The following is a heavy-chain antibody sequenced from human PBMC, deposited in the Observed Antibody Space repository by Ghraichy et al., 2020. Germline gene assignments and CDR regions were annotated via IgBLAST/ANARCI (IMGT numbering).Heavy chain of an antibody. V-gene: IGHV3-23*01. J-gene: IGHJ5*02. CDR1: GFTFSSYA. Sequence: GGSLRLSCAASGFTFSSYAMSWVRQAPGKGLEWVSAISGSGGSTYYADSVKGRFTISRVNSKNTLYLQMNSLRAEDTAVYYCAQWLGRNWFDPWGQGTLVTVSS. CDR2: ISGSGGST. D-gene: IGHD6-19*01. CDR3: AQWLGRNWFDP.